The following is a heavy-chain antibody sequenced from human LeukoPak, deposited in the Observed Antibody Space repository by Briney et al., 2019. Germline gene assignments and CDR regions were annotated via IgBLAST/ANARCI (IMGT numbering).Heavy chain of an antibody. Sequence: SQTLSLTCTVSGGSISSGSYYWSWIRQPAGKGLEWIGRIYTSGSTNYNPSLKSRVTISVDTSKNQFSLKLSSVTAADTAVYYCARSRYGVLDYWGQGTLVTVSS. CDR2: IYTSGST. CDR1: GGSISSGSYY. D-gene: IGHD4-17*01. CDR3: ARSRYGVLDY. V-gene: IGHV4-61*02. J-gene: IGHJ4*02.